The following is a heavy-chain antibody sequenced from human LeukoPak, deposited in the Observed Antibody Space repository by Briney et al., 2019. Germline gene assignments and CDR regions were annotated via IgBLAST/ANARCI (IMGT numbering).Heavy chain of an antibody. Sequence: KSSETLSLTCAVYGGSFSGYYWSWIRQPPGKGLEWIGEINHSGSTNYNPSLRSRVTISVDTSKNQFSLKLSSVTAADTAVYYCARHPVGSGYYWGHGTIDYWGQGTLVTVSS. J-gene: IGHJ4*02. D-gene: IGHD3-22*01. CDR2: INHSGST. CDR1: GGSFSGYY. V-gene: IGHV4-34*01. CDR3: ARHPVGSGYYWGHGTIDY.